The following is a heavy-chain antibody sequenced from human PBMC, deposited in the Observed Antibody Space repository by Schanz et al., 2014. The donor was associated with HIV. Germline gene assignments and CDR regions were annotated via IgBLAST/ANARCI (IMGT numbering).Heavy chain of an antibody. CDR3: ARGARYGMDV. Sequence: QVQLVQSGAEVKKPGASVTVSCKASGYTFTNYGINWVRQAPGQGPEWMGWIDPKIGGTQLAQKFQGRVTMTTDTSTTTAYMELRSLRSDDTAVYYCARGARYGMDVWGQGTTVTVSS. CDR1: GYTFTNYG. V-gene: IGHV1-18*01. J-gene: IGHJ6*02. CDR2: IDPKIGGT.